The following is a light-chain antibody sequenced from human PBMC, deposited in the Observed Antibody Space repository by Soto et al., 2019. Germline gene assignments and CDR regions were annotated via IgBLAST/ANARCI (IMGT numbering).Light chain of an antibody. J-gene: IGLJ3*02. CDR1: SSDVGAYKY. CDR2: EVS. CDR3: TSYVGSDTWV. V-gene: IGLV2-8*01. Sequence: QSVLTQPPSASGSPGQSVTISCTGTSSDVGAYKYVSWYQQYPGNAPKLMIYEVSKRPSGVPARFSGSKSGNTASLTVSGLQSEDEADYYCTSYVGSDTWVFGGGTKLTVL.